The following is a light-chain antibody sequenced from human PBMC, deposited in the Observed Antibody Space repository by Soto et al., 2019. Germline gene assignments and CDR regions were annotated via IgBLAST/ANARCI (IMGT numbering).Light chain of an antibody. CDR2: DVS. J-gene: IGLJ2*01. V-gene: IGLV2-14*01. CDR1: SSDVGGYNY. CDR3: SSYTSSSTLV. Sequence: QSALTQPASVSGSPGQSITISCTGTSSDVGGYNYVSWYQQHPGKAPKLMIYDVSNRPSGVSNLFSGSKSGNTASLTISXXXXXXXADYYCSSYTSSSTLVFGGGTQLTVL.